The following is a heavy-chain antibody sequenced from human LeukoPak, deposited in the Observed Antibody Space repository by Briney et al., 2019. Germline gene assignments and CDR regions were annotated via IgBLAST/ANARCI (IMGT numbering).Heavy chain of an antibody. CDR3: AREGDYDILTGYYFIDS. J-gene: IGHJ4*02. Sequence: PSETLSLTCTVSGGSISRYYWSWIRQPPGKGLQWIGHIYYSGSTNYNPTLKSQVTISVGTSKNQFSLWLSSVTAADTAVYYCAREGDYDILTGYYFIDSWGQGTLVTVSS. CDR1: GGSISRYY. CDR2: IYYSGST. D-gene: IGHD3-9*01. V-gene: IGHV4-59*12.